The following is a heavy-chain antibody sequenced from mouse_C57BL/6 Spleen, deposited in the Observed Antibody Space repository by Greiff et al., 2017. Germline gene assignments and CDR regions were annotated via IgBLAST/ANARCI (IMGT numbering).Heavy chain of an antibody. J-gene: IGHJ4*01. CDR2: INPSSGYT. CDR1: GYTFTSYW. V-gene: IGHV1-7*01. D-gene: IGHD2-4*01. CDR3: ARWGNRYDYDCYYAMDY. Sequence: VQLQQSGAELAKPGASVKLSCKASGYTFTSYWMHWVKQRPGQGLEWIGYINPSSGYTKYNQKFKDKATLTADKSSSTAYMQLSSLTYEDSAVYYCARWGNRYDYDCYYAMDYWGQGTSVTVSS.